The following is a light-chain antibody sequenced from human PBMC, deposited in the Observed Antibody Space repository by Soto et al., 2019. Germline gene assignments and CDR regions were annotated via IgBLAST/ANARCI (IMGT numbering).Light chain of an antibody. CDR2: ETS. CDR1: TGAVTSGHY. CDR3: LLSYSGGRWV. V-gene: IGLV7-46*01. Sequence: QSAVTQEPSLTVSPGGTVTLTCGSSTGAVTSGHYPYWFQQKPGQAPRTLIYETSNKHSWTPARFSGSLLGGKATLTLSGAQPEDEAEYYCLLSYSGGRWVFGTGTKLTVL. J-gene: IGLJ1*01.